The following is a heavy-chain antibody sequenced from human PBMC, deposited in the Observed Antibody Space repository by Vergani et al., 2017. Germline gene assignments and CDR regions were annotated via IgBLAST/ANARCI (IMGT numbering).Heavy chain of an antibody. CDR3: ARDCPGGGGDCSAGWYFDL. CDR2: INPSCGHT. V-gene: IGHV1-46*01. Sequence: QVQVVQSGAEVKKSGASVKVSCKTSGYTFSNYYMHWVRQAPGQGLEWMGIINPSCGHTNYAQKFQGRVTMTRDTSTSTVYMELSSLRAEDTAVYYCARDCPGGGGDCSAGWYFDLLGRGTLVTVSS. CDR1: GYTFSNYY. D-gene: IGHD2-21*02. J-gene: IGHJ2*01.